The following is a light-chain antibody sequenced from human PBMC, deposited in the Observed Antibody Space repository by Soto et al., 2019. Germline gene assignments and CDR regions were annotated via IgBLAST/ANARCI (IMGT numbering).Light chain of an antibody. CDR1: SSDIGNYDF. J-gene: IGLJ2*01. V-gene: IGLV2-14*01. CDR3: SSDTTITAYIL. Sequence: QSALTQPATVSGSPGQSITISCTGTSSDIGNYDFVSWYQQSPGTAPQAMIYEDRSRPSGVAHRSSGSKSGNTAPPTISVLQAEDDAYYYCSSDTTITAYILFGGGTKLTVL. CDR2: EDR.